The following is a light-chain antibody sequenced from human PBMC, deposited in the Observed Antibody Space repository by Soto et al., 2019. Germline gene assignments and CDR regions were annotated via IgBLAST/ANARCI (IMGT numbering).Light chain of an antibody. CDR1: TSNIGAGYG. V-gene: IGLV1-40*01. CDR3: QSYDSSLSGSNWV. J-gene: IGLJ3*02. CDR2: STN. Sequence: QSALTQPPSVSGAPGQRVTISCTGTTSNIGAGYGVHWYQQVPGAAPKLLIYSTNNRASGVPDRFSGSRSDTSASLAITGLQTDDEADYYCQSYDSSLSGSNWVFGGGTQLTVL.